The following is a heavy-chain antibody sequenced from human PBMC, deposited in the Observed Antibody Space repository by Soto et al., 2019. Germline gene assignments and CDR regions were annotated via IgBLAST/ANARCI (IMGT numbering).Heavy chain of an antibody. CDR1: GFTFSSYA. J-gene: IGHJ4*02. Sequence: PGGSLRLSCAASGFTFSSYAMSWVRQAPGKGLEWVSAISGSGGSTYYADSVKGRFTISRDNSKNTLYLQMNSLRAEDTAVYYCANPPGTVRGVISTVDYWGQGTLVTVSS. CDR3: ANPPGTVRGVISTVDY. CDR2: ISGSGGST. D-gene: IGHD3-10*01. V-gene: IGHV3-23*01.